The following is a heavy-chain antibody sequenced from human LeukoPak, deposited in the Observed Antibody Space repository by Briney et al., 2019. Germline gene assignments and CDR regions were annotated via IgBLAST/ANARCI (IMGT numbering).Heavy chain of an antibody. CDR2: INHSGST. CDR3: ARGFGYYDSSGYYYYYYYMDV. Sequence: SETLSLTCAVYGGSFSGYYWSWIRQPPGEGLEWIGEINHSGSTNYNPSLKSRVTISVDTSKNQFSLKLSSVTAADTAVYYCARGFGYYDSSGYYYYYYYMDVWGKGTTVTVSS. D-gene: IGHD3-22*01. V-gene: IGHV4-34*01. CDR1: GGSFSGYY. J-gene: IGHJ6*03.